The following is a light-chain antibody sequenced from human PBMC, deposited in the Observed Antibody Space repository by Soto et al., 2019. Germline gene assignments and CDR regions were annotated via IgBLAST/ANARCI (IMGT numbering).Light chain of an antibody. CDR2: AND. Sequence: QSVLTQPPSASGAPGQRVTISCSGGTSNIGSHSVNWYRQLPGTAPKVVMFANDERPSGVPDRISGSKSGTSASLVISGLQFEDEADYYCAAWDDSLNGHLVFGGGTKLTVL. V-gene: IGLV1-44*01. CDR3: AAWDDSLNGHLV. CDR1: TSNIGSHS. J-gene: IGLJ2*01.